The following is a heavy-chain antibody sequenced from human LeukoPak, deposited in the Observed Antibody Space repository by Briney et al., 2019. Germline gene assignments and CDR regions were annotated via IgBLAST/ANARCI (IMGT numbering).Heavy chain of an antibody. J-gene: IGHJ4*02. CDR1: GGSISGYY. CDR3: ARPAGELRFGFDY. Sequence: SETLSLTCTVSGGSISGYYWSWFPQPPGKGPEWIGTLYYSGSTNYNPSLKSRVTMSVDTSKNQFSLKLSSVTAADTAVYYCARPAGELRFGFDYWGQGTLVSVSS. CDR2: LYYSGST. D-gene: IGHD1-26*01. V-gene: IGHV4-59*12.